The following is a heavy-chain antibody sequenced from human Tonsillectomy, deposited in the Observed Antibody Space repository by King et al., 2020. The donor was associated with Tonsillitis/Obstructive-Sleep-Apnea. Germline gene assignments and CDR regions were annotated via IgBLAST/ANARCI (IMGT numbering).Heavy chain of an antibody. Sequence: VQLVESGGGLVQPGGSLRLSCAASGFTFSSYWLTWVRQAPGKGLEWVANIKQDGSEKDYVDSVKGRFTISRDNAKNSLYLQMNSLRAEDTAVYYCARTPLYGSGSYYRHFDSWGQGTLVTVSS. D-gene: IGHD3-22*01. CDR3: ARTPLYGSGSYYRHFDS. CDR1: GFTFSSYW. V-gene: IGHV3-7*03. J-gene: IGHJ4*02. CDR2: IKQDGSEK.